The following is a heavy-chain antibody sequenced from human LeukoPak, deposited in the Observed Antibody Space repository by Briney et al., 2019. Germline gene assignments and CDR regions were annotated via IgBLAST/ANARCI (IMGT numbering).Heavy chain of an antibody. CDR1: GGSISSGDYY. V-gene: IGHV4-30-4*01. D-gene: IGHD4-17*01. CDR3: ARGYGDYEYFQH. CDR2: IYYSGST. Sequence: PSETLSLTCTVSGGSISSGDYYWSWIRQPPGKGLEWIGYIYYSGSTYYNPSLKSRLTISVDTSKNQFSLKLSSVTAADTAVYYCARGYGDYEYFQHWGQGTLVTVSS. J-gene: IGHJ1*01.